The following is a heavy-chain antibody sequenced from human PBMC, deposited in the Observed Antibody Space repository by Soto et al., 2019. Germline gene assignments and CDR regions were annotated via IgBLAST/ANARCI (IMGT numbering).Heavy chain of an antibody. Sequence: DVQLLKSGGGLVQPGGSLRLSCAASGFTFRSYAMRWVRQAPGKGLEWVSGISGSGISTHYADSVKGRFTVSRDNSKNTLYLKMNSMRAEDTAVYNCAKEPVGPDWYFDLWGRGTLVTVSS. CDR1: GFTFRSYA. J-gene: IGHJ2*01. V-gene: IGHV3-23*01. CDR3: AKEPVGPDWYFDL. CDR2: ISGSGIST.